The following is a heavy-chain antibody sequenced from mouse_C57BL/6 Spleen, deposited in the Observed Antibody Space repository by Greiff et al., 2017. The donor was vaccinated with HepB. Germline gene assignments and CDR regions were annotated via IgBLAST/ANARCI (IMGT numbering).Heavy chain of an antibody. V-gene: IGHV14-3*01. CDR2: IDPANGNT. CDR1: GFNIKNTY. CDR3: ARTPAITTVVASYYVDY. Sequence: VQLQQSVAELVRPGASVKLSCTASGFNIKNTYMHWVKQRPEQGLEWIGRIDPANGNTKYAPKFQGKATITAATSSNTAYLQLSSLTSEDTAIYYCARTPAITTVVASYYVDYWGQGTTLTVSS. J-gene: IGHJ2*01. D-gene: IGHD1-1*01.